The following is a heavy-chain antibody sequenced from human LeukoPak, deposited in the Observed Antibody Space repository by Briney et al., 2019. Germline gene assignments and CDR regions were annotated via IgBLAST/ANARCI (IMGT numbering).Heavy chain of an antibody. J-gene: IGHJ4*02. V-gene: IGHV1-2*02. CDR1: GYTFTGYY. D-gene: IGHD6-19*01. CDR3: ARAGRKPHNNSGWYGGDLGY. Sequence: ASVKVSCKASGYTFTGYYMHWVRQAPGQGLEGMGWINPNSGGTNYAQKFQGRVTMTRDTSISTAYMELSRLRSDDTAVYYCARAGRKPHNNSGWYGGDLGYWGQGTLVTVSS. CDR2: INPNSGGT.